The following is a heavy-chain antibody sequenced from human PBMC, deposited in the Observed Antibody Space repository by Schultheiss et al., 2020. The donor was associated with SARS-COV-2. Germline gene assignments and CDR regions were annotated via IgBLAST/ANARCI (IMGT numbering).Heavy chain of an antibody. Sequence: GESLKISCAASGFTFSSYGMHWVRQAPGKGLEWVAVIWYDGSNKYYADSVKGRFTISRDNAKNTLYLQMNSLRAEDTAVYYCAKFSWGSGDYWGQGTLVTVSS. CDR2: IWYDGSNK. V-gene: IGHV3-33*03. D-gene: IGHD6-13*01. J-gene: IGHJ4*02. CDR1: GFTFSSYG. CDR3: AKFSWGSGDY.